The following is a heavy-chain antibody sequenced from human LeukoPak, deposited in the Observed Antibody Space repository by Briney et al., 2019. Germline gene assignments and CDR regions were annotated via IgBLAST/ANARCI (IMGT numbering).Heavy chain of an antibody. J-gene: IGHJ6*03. V-gene: IGHV4-39*07. D-gene: IGHD6-19*01. Sequence: SETLSLTCTVSGGSISSSSYYWGWIRQPPGKGLEWIGSIYYSGSTYYNPSLKSRVTISIDTSKNQFSLKLTSVTAADTAVYYCSRSIAVTGLNYYYYIDVWGKGTTVTISS. CDR2: IYYSGST. CDR1: GGSISSSSYY. CDR3: SRSIAVTGLNYYYYIDV.